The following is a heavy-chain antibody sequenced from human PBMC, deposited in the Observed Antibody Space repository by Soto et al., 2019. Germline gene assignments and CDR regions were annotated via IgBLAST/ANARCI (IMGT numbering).Heavy chain of an antibody. J-gene: IGHJ4*02. CDR3: AKNIYGEVTAMDYFDS. CDR2: ISYDGSNT. Sequence: QVHLVESGGGVVQPGRSLRLSCAASGFTFNNFGMYWVRQAPGTGLERVAVISYDGSNTFYVDSVKGRFTISRDNSKNTVYLHMNSLRADDTAVYYCAKNIYGEVTAMDYFDSWGQGSRVTVAS. CDR1: GFTFNNFG. D-gene: IGHD2-21*02. V-gene: IGHV3-30*18.